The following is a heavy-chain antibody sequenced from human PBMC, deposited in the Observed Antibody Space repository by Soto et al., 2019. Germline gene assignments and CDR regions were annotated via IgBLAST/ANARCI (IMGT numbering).Heavy chain of an antibody. V-gene: IGHV1-18*01. J-gene: IGHJ3*02. CDR3: ATSYSSGWYGAFDI. CDR2: ISAYNGNT. Sequence: ASVKVSCKASGYTFTSYGISWVRQAPGQGLEWMGWISAYNGNTNYAQKLQGRVTMTTDTSTSTAYMELRSLRYDDTAVYYCATSYSSGWYGAFDIWGQGTMVTVSS. D-gene: IGHD6-19*01. CDR1: GYTFTSYG.